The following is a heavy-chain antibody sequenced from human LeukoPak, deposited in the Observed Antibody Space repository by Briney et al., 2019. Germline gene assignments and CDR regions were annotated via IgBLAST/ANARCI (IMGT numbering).Heavy chain of an antibody. Sequence: PGGSLRLSCAASGLTFSSNHMSWVRQAPGKGVEWVLVIYTGGSTDYADSVKGRFTISRDNSKNTLYLQMNSLRAEDTAVYYCARGARAATGYYYYYMDVWGKGTTVTVSS. CDR1: GLTFSSNH. CDR2: IYTGGST. CDR3: ARGARAATGYYYYYMDV. V-gene: IGHV3-53*01. J-gene: IGHJ6*03. D-gene: IGHD2-15*01.